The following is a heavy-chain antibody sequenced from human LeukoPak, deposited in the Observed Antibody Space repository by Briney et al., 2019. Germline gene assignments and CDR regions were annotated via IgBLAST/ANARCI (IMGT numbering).Heavy chain of an antibody. J-gene: IGHJ6*03. CDR3: AKLGGQELHNYYVAV. CDR2: IDSGEST. CDR1: GFTFSSYA. D-gene: IGHD3-16*01. V-gene: IGHV3-23*01. Sequence: GGSLRLSCAASGFTFSSYAMSWVRQAPGKGLGWVSGIDSGESTYYANFAKGRFTISRDNSNNTLYLQMNSLRAEDTAVYYCAKLGGQELHNYYVAVCGKGTTVAVSS.